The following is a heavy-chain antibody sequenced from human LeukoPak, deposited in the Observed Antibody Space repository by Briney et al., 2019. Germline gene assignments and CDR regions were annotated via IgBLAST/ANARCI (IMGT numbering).Heavy chain of an antibody. CDR2: IYHSGST. J-gene: IGHJ4*02. V-gene: IGHV4-38-2*01. CDR3: ASGPAVANDY. Sequence: SETLSLTCAVSGYSISSGYYWGWIRQPPGKGLEWIGSIYHSGSTYYNPSLKSRVTISVDTSKNQFSLKLSSVTAADTAVYYCASGPAVANDYWGQGTLVTVSS. D-gene: IGHD6-19*01. CDR1: GYSISSGYY.